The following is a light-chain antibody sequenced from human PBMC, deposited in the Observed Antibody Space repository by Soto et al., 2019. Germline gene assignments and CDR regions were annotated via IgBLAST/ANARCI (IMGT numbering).Light chain of an antibody. CDR1: QSVSSSY. CDR3: QQYGSSPPKT. CDR2: GAS. Sequence: EIVLTQSPGTLSLSPGERATLSCRASQSVSSSYVAWYQQKPGQAPRLLIYGASSRATGVPDRFSGSGSGTEFTLTISRLEPEDLAVYYCQQYGSSPPKTFGQGTKVDIK. V-gene: IGKV3-20*01. J-gene: IGKJ1*01.